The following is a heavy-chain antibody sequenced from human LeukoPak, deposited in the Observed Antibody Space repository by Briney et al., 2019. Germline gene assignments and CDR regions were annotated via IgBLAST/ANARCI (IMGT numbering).Heavy chain of an antibody. CDR1: GFTFSSYA. D-gene: IGHD3-22*01. V-gene: IGHV3-30-3*01. CDR3: ARDHSYDSSGCYWDDAFDI. CDR2: ISYDGSNK. Sequence: GGSLRLSCAASGFTFSSYAMHWVRQAPGKGLEWVAVISYDGSNKYYADSVKGRFTISRDNSKNTLYLQMNSLRAEDTAVYYCARDHSYDSSGCYWDDAFDIWGQGTMVTVSS. J-gene: IGHJ3*02.